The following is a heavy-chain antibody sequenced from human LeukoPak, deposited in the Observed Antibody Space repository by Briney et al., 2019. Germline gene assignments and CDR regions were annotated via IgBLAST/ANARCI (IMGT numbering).Heavy chain of an antibody. D-gene: IGHD2-2*01. V-gene: IGHV1-18*01. Sequence: GASVKVSCKASGYTFTSYGISWVRQAPGQGLEWMGWISAYNGNTNYAQKLQGRVTMTTDTSTSTAYMELRSLRSDDTAVYYCARVVSPHPVVPAATFDYWGQGTLVTVSS. CDR2: ISAYNGNT. CDR1: GYTFTSYG. CDR3: ARVVSPHPVVPAATFDY. J-gene: IGHJ4*02.